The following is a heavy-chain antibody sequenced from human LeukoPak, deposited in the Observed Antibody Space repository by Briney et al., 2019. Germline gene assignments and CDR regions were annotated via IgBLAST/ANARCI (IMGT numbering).Heavy chain of an antibody. V-gene: IGHV5-51*01. J-gene: IGHJ5*02. Sequence: GEPLKTSSKAVGYSFGTYWDGWVRQMPGKGLEYMGIIFPRTSEVRYGPAFQGQVTISADKSLSTAYLQWTGLKASDTAMYYCARHTGRPQAGWFDPWGQGTLVTVSA. CDR1: GYSFGTYW. CDR2: IFPRTSEV. D-gene: IGHD3-10*01. CDR3: ARHTGRPQAGWFDP.